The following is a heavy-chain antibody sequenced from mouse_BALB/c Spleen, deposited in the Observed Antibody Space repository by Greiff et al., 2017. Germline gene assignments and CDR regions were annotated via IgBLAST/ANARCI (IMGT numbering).Heavy chain of an antibody. Sequence: VQLQQPGAELVKPGASVKLSCKASGYTFTSYWMHWVKQRPGQGLEWIGEIDPSDSYTNYNQKFKGKATLTVDKSSSTAYMQLSSLTSEDSAVYYCARALYYDYWGQGTTLTVSS. CDR3: ARALYYDY. V-gene: IGHV1-69*02. CDR2: IDPSDSYT. J-gene: IGHJ2*01. CDR1: GYTFTSYW.